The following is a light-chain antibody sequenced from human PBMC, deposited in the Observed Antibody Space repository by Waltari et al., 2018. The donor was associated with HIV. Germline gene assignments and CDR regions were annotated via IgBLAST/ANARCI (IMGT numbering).Light chain of an antibody. CDR3: CSYAGNYTGV. V-gene: IGLV2-11*01. J-gene: IGLJ3*02. CDR1: SSDVGAYNY. CDR2: DVP. Sequence: QSALTQPRSVSGSPGQSVTISCTGTSSDVGAYNYVPWYQQHPGKAPKLIIYDVPRRPCGPPNRFSGSKSGNTASLTISGLQAEDEADYYCCSYAGNYTGVFGGGTKLTVL.